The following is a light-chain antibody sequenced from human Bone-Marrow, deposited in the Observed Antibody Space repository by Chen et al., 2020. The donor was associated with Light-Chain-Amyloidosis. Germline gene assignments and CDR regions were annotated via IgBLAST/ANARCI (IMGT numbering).Light chain of an antibody. CDR1: SSDVGGDNH. V-gene: IGLV2-14*01. J-gene: IGLJ1*01. Sequence: SALTQPSYETEPPGQSITISCTGTSSDVGGDNHVSWYQQHPDKAPKLMIYEVTNRPSWVPDRFSGSKSNNTASLTISGLQTEDEADYFCSSYTITNTLVFGSGTRVTVL. CDR2: EVT. CDR3: SSYTITNTLV.